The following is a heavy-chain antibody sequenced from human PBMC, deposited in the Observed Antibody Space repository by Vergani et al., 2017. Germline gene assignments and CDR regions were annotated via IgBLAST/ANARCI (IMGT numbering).Heavy chain of an antibody. CDR2: IYTSEST. D-gene: IGHD2-2*01. J-gene: IGHJ6*02. Sequence: QVQLQESGAGLVKPSQTLSLTCTVSGGSISSVSYYWSWIRQPAGKGLVWIGRIYTSESTIYNPSLKSRVSISVDTSKNQFSLKLSSVTAADTALYYCARAPYCSSISCYRGHGMDVWGQGTTVTVSS. CDR1: GGSISSVSYY. CDR3: ARAPYCSSISCYRGHGMDV. V-gene: IGHV4-61*02.